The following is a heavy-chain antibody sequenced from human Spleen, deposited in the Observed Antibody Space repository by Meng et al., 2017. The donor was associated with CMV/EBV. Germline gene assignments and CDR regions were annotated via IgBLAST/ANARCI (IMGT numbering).Heavy chain of an antibody. CDR2: IIPIFSAT. J-gene: IGHJ4*02. Sequence: SVKVSCKPSGGTFSLYAFSWVRQAPGQGLEWMGGIIPIFSATHYAQKFQGRGTITTDESTNTAYMELSRLRSEDTAVYYCASSPRSSPYSSSSYDYWGQGTLVTVSS. CDR3: ASSPRSSPYSSSSYDY. D-gene: IGHD6-6*01. CDR1: GGTFSLYA. V-gene: IGHV1-69*05.